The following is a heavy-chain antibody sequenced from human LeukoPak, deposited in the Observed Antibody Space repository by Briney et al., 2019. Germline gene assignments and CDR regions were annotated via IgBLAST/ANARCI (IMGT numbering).Heavy chain of an antibody. Sequence: PGGSLRLSCAASGFTVSSNYMSWVRQAPGKGLEWVSAISGNGGSTYYADSVKGRVTVSRDNSKNTLYLQMNSLRAEDTAVYYCAKYRSSWSFDYWGQGTLVTVSS. CDR2: ISGNGGST. J-gene: IGHJ4*02. CDR3: AKYRSSWSFDY. V-gene: IGHV3-23*01. D-gene: IGHD6-13*01. CDR1: GFTVSSNY.